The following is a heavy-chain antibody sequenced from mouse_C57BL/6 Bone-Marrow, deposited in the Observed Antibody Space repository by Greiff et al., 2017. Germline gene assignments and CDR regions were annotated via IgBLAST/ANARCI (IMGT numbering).Heavy chain of an antibody. D-gene: IGHD2-5*01. J-gene: IGHJ1*03. CDR3: VRPYDSNYWYFDF. CDR1: GYTFTSYW. V-gene: IGHV1-55*01. Sequence: QVQLQQPGAELVKPGASVKLSCKASGYTFTSYWMTWVKQRPGQGLEWIGDIYPNSGSTNYNEKFKSKGTLTVDTSSSTAYMQLRILTSEDSAVDYGVRPYDSNYWYFDFWGTGTTVTVSA. CDR2: IYPNSGST.